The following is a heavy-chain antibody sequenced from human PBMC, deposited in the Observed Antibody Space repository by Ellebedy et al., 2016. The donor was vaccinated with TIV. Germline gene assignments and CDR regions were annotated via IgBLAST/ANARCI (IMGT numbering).Heavy chain of an antibody. V-gene: IGHV3-7*03. Sequence: GESLKISCAASGFKFGDYYMYWVRQAPGKGLEWVANTDHDGRVKFYVDSVEGRFTISRDNAKNSQYLQMNSLRAEDTAVYYCARDDWGPAGPWGQGTLVTVSS. CDR3: ARDDWGPAGP. CDR2: TDHDGRVK. J-gene: IGHJ5*02. CDR1: GFKFGDYY. D-gene: IGHD3-9*01.